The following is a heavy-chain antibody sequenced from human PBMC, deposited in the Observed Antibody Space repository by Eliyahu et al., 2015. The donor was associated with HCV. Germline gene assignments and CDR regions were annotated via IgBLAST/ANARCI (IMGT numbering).Heavy chain of an antibody. V-gene: IGHV1-69*01. CDR2: IIPIFGTA. Sequence: QVQLVQSGAEVKKPGSSVKVSCKASGGTFSSYAISGWVRQAPGQGLEWMGGIIPIFGTANYAQKFQGRVTITADESTSTAYMELSSLRSEDTAVYYCARDKFPGYSSGWFDYWGQGTLVTVSS. CDR3: ARDKFPGYSSGWFDY. D-gene: IGHD6-19*01. CDR1: GGTFSSYA. J-gene: IGHJ4*02.